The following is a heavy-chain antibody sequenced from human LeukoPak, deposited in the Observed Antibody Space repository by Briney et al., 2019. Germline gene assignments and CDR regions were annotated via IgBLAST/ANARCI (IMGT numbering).Heavy chain of an antibody. CDR1: GFTFSSYA. J-gene: IGHJ5*02. D-gene: IGHD2-15*01. V-gene: IGHV3-30-3*01. CDR2: ISYDGSNK. CDR3: ARDRGVVAALNWFDP. Sequence: GGSLRLSCAASGFTFSSYAMHWVRQAPGKGLEWVAVISYDGSNKYYADSVKGRFTISRDNSKNTLYLQMNSLRAEDTAVYYCARDRGVVAALNWFDPWGQGTLVTVSS.